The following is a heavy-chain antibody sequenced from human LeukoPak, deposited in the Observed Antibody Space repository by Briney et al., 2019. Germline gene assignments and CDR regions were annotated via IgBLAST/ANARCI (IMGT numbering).Heavy chain of an antibody. CDR2: IIPIFCTA. CDR3: ARAGYDILTGYYQVEPKRTDYYYYYYMDV. J-gene: IGHJ6*03. CDR1: GGTFSSYA. Sequence: SSVKVSCKASGGTFSSYAISWVRQAPGQGLEWMGGIIPIFCTANYAQKFQGRVTITADKSTSTAYMELSSLRSEDTAVYYCARAGYDILTGYYQVEPKRTDYYYYYYMDVWGKGTTVTVSS. D-gene: IGHD3-9*01. V-gene: IGHV1-69*06.